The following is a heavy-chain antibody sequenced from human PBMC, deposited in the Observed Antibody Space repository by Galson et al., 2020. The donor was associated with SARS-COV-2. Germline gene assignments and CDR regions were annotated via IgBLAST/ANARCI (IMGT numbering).Heavy chain of an antibody. V-gene: IGHV3-33*01. CDR1: GFTFSSYG. D-gene: IGHD1-1*01. CDR3: ARDSGGNEHWGFYY. J-gene: IGHJ4*02. CDR2: IWYDGSNK. Sequence: GGSLRLSCAASGFTFSSYGMHWVRQAPGKGLEWVALIWYDGSNKYYADSVKGRFTISRDTSKNTLYLQMNSLRAEDTAVYYCARDSGGNEHWGFYYWVQGALVTVSS.